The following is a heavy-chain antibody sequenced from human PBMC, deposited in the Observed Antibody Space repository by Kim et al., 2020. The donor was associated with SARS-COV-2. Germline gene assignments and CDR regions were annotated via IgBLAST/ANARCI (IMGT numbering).Heavy chain of an antibody. Sequence: ASVKVSCKASGYTFTGYYMHWVRQTPGQGLEWMGWINPNSGGTNYAQKFQGWVTMTRDTSISTAYMELSRLRSDDTAVYYCARDTGYCSGGSCYDNPYYFDYWGQGTLVTVSS. V-gene: IGHV1-2*04. J-gene: IGHJ4*02. D-gene: IGHD2-15*01. CDR1: GYTFTGYY. CDR2: INPNSGGT. CDR3: ARDTGYCSGGSCYDNPYYFDY.